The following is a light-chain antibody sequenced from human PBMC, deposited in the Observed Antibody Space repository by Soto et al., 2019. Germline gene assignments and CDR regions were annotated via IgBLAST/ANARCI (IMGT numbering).Light chain of an antibody. CDR2: SAS. CDR3: QQYHTWPPRT. CDR1: QSVSSK. J-gene: IGKJ1*01. V-gene: IGKV3-15*01. Sequence: EIEMTQSPATLSVSPGERATLSCRASQSVSSKLAWYQQKPGQAPRLLIYSASTRATGIPARFSGSGSGTEFTLTISSLQSEDFALYYCQQYHTWPPRTFGQGTRVEIK.